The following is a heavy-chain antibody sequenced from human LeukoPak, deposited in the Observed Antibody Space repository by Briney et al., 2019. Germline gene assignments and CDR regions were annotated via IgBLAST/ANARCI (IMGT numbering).Heavy chain of an antibody. CDR3: ATVRGGDYAEWFDP. Sequence: EASVKVSCKVSGYTLTELSMHWVRQAPGKGLEWMGGFDPEDGETIYAQKFQGRVTMTEDTPTDTAYMELSSLRSEDTAVYYCATVRGGDYAEWFDPWGQGTLVTVSS. V-gene: IGHV1-24*01. CDR1: GYTLTELS. J-gene: IGHJ5*02. D-gene: IGHD4-17*01. CDR2: FDPEDGET.